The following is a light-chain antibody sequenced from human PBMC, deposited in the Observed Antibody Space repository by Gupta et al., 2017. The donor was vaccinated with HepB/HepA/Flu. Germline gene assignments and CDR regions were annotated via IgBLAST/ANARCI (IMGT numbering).Light chain of an antibody. CDR2: GAS. V-gene: IGKV3-15*01. Sequence: EIVMTQSPATLSVSPGERATLSCRASQSVSSNLAGYQQKPGQAPRLLIYGASTRATGIPARFSGSGSGTEFTLTISSLQSEDFAVYYCQQYKNWPRAFGQGTKLEIK. CDR3: QQYKNWPRA. CDR1: QSVSSN. J-gene: IGKJ2*01.